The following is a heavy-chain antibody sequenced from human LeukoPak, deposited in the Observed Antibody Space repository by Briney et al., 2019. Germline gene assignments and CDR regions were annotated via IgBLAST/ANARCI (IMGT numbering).Heavy chain of an antibody. Sequence: GGSLRLFCAASGFTFSSYAMSWVRQAPGKGLEWVSAISGSGGSTYYADSVKGRFTISRDNSKNTLYLQMNSLTAEDTAVYYCAKDNWNDVPNWFDPWGQGTLVTVSS. D-gene: IGHD1-20*01. CDR2: ISGSGGST. CDR1: GFTFSSYA. CDR3: AKDNWNDVPNWFDP. J-gene: IGHJ5*02. V-gene: IGHV3-23*01.